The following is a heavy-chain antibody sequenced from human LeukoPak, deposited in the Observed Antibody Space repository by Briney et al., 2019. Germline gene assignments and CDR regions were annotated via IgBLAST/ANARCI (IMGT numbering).Heavy chain of an antibody. V-gene: IGHV1-2*02. CDR1: GYTFTVYY. CDR3: ARANPLYCSSTTCLFDY. CDR2: INPNSGDT. Sequence: ASVKVSFTASGYTFTVYYMHWVRQAPGQGFEWMGWINPNSGDTNYAQKFQGRVTMTRDTSISTAHMELSRLRSDDTAVYYCARANPLYCSSTTCLFDYWGQGTLVTVSS. D-gene: IGHD2-2*01. J-gene: IGHJ4*02.